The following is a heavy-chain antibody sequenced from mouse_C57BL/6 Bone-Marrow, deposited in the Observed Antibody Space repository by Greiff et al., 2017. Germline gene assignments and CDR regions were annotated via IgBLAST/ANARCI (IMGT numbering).Heavy chain of an antibody. J-gene: IGHJ3*01. V-gene: IGHV3-6*01. CDR2: ISYDGSN. D-gene: IGHD3-2*02. CDR1: GYSITSGYY. CDR3: ARGPQAQATGLAY. Sequence: EVQRVESGPGLVKPSQSLSLTCSVTGYSITSGYYWNWIRQFPGNKLEWMGYISYDGSNNYNPSLKNRISITRDTSKNQFFLKLNSVTTEDTATYYGARGPQAQATGLAYWGQGTLVTVSA.